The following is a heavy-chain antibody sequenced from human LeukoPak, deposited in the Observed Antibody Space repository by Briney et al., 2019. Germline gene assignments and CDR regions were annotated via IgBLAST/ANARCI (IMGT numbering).Heavy chain of an antibody. Sequence: SETLSLTYAVYGVSFSGYYWSWIRQPPGKGLEWIGEINHSGGTKYNPSLKSRVTISVDTPENQFSLKLSSVTAADTAVYYCARIRCGHTNGICYNYWGQGTLVTVSS. CDR3: ARIRCGHTNGICYNY. D-gene: IGHD2-8*01. V-gene: IGHV4-34*01. CDR2: INHSGGT. J-gene: IGHJ4*02. CDR1: GVSFSGYY.